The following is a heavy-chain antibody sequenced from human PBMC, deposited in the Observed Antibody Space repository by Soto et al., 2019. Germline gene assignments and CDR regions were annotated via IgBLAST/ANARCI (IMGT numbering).Heavy chain of an antibody. V-gene: IGHV1-8*01. CDR2: TNPKSGYT. J-gene: IGHJ4*02. Sequence: QVQLVQSGAELKKPGASVKVSCKTSGYTFTNYDINWVRQATGQGLEWMGWTNPKSGYTGSAQKFXXRXIXXRESSISTAYMELHSLTSEDTAVYYCARTAGDLDYWGQGTLITVSS. CDR3: ARTAGDLDY. D-gene: IGHD4-17*01. CDR1: GYTFTNYD.